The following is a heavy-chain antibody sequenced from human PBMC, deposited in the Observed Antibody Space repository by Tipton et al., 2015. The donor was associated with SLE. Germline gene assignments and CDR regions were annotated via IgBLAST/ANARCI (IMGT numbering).Heavy chain of an antibody. CDR1: GGSFSDYY. CDR3: VAILKGDYNSWFDP. D-gene: IGHD4-17*01. J-gene: IGHJ5*02. CDR2: INHSGTT. V-gene: IGHV4-34*01. Sequence: TLSLTCAVYGGSFSDYYWTWIRQPPGKGLEWIGEINHSGTTNYNPSLKSRVTISVDTSKNQFSLNLSPLTAADTAAYYCVAILKGDYNSWFDPWGQGTQVTVSS.